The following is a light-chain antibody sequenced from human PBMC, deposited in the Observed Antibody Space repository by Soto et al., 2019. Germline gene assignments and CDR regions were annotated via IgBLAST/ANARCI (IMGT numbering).Light chain of an antibody. Sequence: EMVITQSPATRSVSLGERATLSCRASQSVSSDLAWYHQKPGQAPRLLIYGASTRATGIPDRFSGSGSETDFSLTISRLEPEDVAVYYCQRYGTSLTWTFGQGTKVDIK. CDR1: QSVSSD. CDR2: GAS. CDR3: QRYGTSLTWT. V-gene: IGKV3-20*01. J-gene: IGKJ1*01.